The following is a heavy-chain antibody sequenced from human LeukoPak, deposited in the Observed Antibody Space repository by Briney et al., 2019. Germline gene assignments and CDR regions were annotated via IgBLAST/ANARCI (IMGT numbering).Heavy chain of an antibody. CDR2: ISYDGSNK. D-gene: IGHD5-18*01. J-gene: IGHJ4*02. CDR3: AKAGYSYGLPADY. V-gene: IGHV3-30*18. CDR1: GFTFSSYG. Sequence: GGSLRLSCAASGFTFSSYGMHWVRQAPGKGLEWVAVISYDGSNKYYADSVKGRFTISRDNSKNTPYLQMNSLRAEDTAVYYCAKAGYSYGLPADYWGQGTLVTVSS.